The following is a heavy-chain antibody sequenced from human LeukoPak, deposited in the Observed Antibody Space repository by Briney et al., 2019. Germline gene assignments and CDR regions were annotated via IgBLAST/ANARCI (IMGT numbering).Heavy chain of an antibody. CDR3: VRDVRGSTNRFDP. J-gene: IGHJ5*02. Sequence: GGSLRLSCAASGFTLSSSAMHWVRQAPGKGLEWVSVIWYDGSNKCYADSVKGRFTISRDISKNTLYLQMNSLRAEDTAMYYCVRDVRGSTNRFDPWGQGTLVTVSS. CDR2: IWYDGSNK. D-gene: IGHD3-10*02. CDR1: GFTLSSSA. V-gene: IGHV3-33*01.